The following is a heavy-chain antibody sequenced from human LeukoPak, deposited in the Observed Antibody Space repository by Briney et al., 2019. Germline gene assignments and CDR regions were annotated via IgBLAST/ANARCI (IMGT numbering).Heavy chain of an antibody. Sequence: PGGSLRLSCAASGFTFTTYWMTWVRQAPGKGLEWVANINQDGTEKYYVDSVKGRFTISRDNSKNTLYLQMNSLRAEDTAVYYCARDTEPHNAFDIWGQGTMVTVSS. J-gene: IGHJ3*02. CDR3: ARDTEPHNAFDI. CDR2: INQDGTEK. CDR1: GFTFTTYW. D-gene: IGHD1-14*01. V-gene: IGHV3-7*03.